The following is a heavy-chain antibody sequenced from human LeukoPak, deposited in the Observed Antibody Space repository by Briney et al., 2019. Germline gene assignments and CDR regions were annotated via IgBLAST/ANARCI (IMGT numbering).Heavy chain of an antibody. CDR1: GDSISSSNCY. D-gene: IGHD3-22*01. V-gene: IGHV4-39*07. Sequence: SETLSLTCTVSGDSISSSNCYWGWIRQPPGKGLEWIVSIYYSGSTYYNPSLKSRVTISLDTSKNQFSLKLTSVTAADTAVYYCARDPYYYDSSGYYKVIHAFDIWGQGTMVTVSS. J-gene: IGHJ3*02. CDR2: IYYSGST. CDR3: ARDPYYYDSSGYYKVIHAFDI.